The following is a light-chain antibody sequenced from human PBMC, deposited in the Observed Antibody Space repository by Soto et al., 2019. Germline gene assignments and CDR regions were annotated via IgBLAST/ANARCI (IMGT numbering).Light chain of an antibody. CDR2: DAS. Sequence: EIVITQSPGTLSLSPGERATLSCSASQSVSSSYLAWYQQKPGQAPRLLIYDASSRATGIPDRFSGGGSGTEFTLTISRLEPEDFAVYYCQQFSSYPLTFGGGTKVDIK. V-gene: IGKV3-20*01. CDR1: QSVSSSY. J-gene: IGKJ4*01. CDR3: QQFSSYPLT.